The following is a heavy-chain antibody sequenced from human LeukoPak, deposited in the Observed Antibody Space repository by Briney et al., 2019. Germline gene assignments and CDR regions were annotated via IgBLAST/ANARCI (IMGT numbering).Heavy chain of an antibody. CDR1: GFTFSNYD. J-gene: IGHJ4*02. Sequence: GGSLRLSCAASGFTFSNYDMYWVRQAPRKGLEWVAFIDYDGTVKYYDDSVKGRFTISRDNSKHTVYLQMNSLRTEDTAIYYCARKFVDYWGQGTLVTVSS. V-gene: IGHV3-30*02. D-gene: IGHD2-21*01. CDR3: ARKFVDY. CDR2: IDYDGTVK.